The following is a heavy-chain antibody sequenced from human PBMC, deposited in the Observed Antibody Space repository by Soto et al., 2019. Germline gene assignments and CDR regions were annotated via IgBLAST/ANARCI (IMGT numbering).Heavy chain of an antibody. Sequence: GESLKISCQCSGYTFSNFWIAWVRQLPGKGLEYMGIIYPGDSETRYSPSFHGKVTISADRSIGTAYLQWSGLEASDSAFYFCARSPRSSPYFDYWGQGALVTSPQ. CDR2: IYPGDSET. J-gene: IGHJ4*02. D-gene: IGHD6-13*01. CDR3: ARSPRSSPYFDY. CDR1: GYTFSNFW. V-gene: IGHV5-51*01.